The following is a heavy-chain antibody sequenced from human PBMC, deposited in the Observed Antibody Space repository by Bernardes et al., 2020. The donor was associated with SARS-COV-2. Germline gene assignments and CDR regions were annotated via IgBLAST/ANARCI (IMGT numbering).Heavy chain of an antibody. CDR3: AKVDEDHYGMDV. Sequence: SLRLSWTASGFSFRTYGMHWVRQAPGKGLEWVAFKSYDGTEYYADSVKGRFTISRDNSKNTLYLQMNSLRVEDTAVYYCAKVDEDHYGMDVWGQGTTVTVSS. CDR1: GFSFRTYG. V-gene: IGHV3-30*18. CDR2: KSYDGTE. J-gene: IGHJ6*02.